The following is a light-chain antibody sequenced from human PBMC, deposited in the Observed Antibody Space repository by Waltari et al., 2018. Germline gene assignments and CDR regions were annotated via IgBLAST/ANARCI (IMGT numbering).Light chain of an antibody. CDR2: WAS. CDR1: ESVLYSRNKTDH. Sequence: DIVMTQSPESLAVSLGESATINCTSSESVLYSRNKTDHLAWYQQKPGQRPKLLIYWASTRGSGVPDRFSGSGSETEFTLTINSLQAEDVAVYYCQQYYNTPLTFGGGTKVEIK. J-gene: IGKJ4*01. CDR3: QQYYNTPLT. V-gene: IGKV4-1*01.